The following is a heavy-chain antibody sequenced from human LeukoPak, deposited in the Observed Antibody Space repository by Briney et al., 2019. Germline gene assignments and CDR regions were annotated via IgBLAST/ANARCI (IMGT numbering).Heavy chain of an antibody. CDR1: GGSISSSSYY. J-gene: IGHJ4*02. CDR2: IYYSGST. CDR3: ARTGVLSIAAMHYFDY. V-gene: IGHV4-39*07. D-gene: IGHD6-6*01. Sequence: SETLSLTCTVSGGSISSSSYYWGWIRQPPGKGLEWSGSIYYSGSTYYNPSLKSRVTISVDTSKNQFSLKLSSVPAADTAVYYCARTGVLSIAAMHYFDYWGQGTLVTVSS.